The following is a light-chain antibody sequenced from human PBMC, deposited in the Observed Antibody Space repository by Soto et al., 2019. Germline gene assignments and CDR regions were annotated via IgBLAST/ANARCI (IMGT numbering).Light chain of an antibody. CDR3: QSYDSSLSGSDV. CDR1: SSNIGAGYD. CDR2: GNS. J-gene: IGLJ1*01. V-gene: IGLV1-40*01. Sequence: QSVLTQPPSVSGAPGQRVTISCTGSSSNIGAGYDVHWYQQLPGTAPKLLIYGNSNRPSGVPDRFSGSKSGTSASLAITGLQAEDEADYYCQSYDSSLSGSDVFGTGPQLTVL.